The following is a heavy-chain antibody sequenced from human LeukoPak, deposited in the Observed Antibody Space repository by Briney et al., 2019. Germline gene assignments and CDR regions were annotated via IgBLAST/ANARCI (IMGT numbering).Heavy chain of an antibody. J-gene: IGHJ4*02. V-gene: IGHV3-33*01. CDR1: GFTFSSYG. D-gene: IGHD6-19*01. CDR2: IWYDGSNK. CDR3: ARDLTIAVAVPDY. Sequence: GRSLRLSCAASGFTFSSYGMHWVRQAPGKGLEWVAVIWYDGSNKYYADSVKGRFTISRDNSKNTLYLQMNSLRAEDTAVYYCARDLTIAVAVPDYWGQGTLVTVSS.